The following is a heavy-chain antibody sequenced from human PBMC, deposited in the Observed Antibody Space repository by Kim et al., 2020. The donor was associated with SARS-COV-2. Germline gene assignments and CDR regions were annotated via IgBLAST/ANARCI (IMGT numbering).Heavy chain of an antibody. V-gene: IGHV3-23*03. Sequence: GGSLRLSCAASGFTFSSYAMSWVRQAPGKGLEWVSVIYSGGSSTYYADSVKGRFTISRDNSKNTLYLQMNSLRAEDTAVYYCAKDRATTFYYYDSSGHHDAFDIWGQGTMVTVSS. CDR3: AKDRATTFYYYDSSGHHDAFDI. CDR2: IYSGGSST. D-gene: IGHD3-22*01. J-gene: IGHJ3*02. CDR1: GFTFSSYA.